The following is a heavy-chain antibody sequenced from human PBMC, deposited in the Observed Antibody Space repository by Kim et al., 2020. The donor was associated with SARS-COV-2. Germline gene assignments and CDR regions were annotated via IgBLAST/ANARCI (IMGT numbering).Heavy chain of an antibody. CDR2: TSGSGVST. CDR1: GFNFKNYD. D-gene: IGHD1-1*01. CDR3: AKVAPPSLTERTEYGMDV. V-gene: IGHV3-23*01. Sequence: WGSLRLSCAASGFNFKNYDMTWVRQAPGKGLQWVASTSGSGVSTFYAESMKGSFNISRDNSKDTLYLEVKNVRAEDTAQYFCAKVAPPSLTERTEYGMDVWGQGTTVTVSS. J-gene: IGHJ6*02.